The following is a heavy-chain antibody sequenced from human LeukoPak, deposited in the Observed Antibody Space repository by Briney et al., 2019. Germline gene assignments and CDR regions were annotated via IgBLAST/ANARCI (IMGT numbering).Heavy chain of an antibody. D-gene: IGHD6-13*01. CDR3: AKDDAQHRRRFDP. CDR2: IRYDGSNK. V-gene: IGHV3-30*02. Sequence: GGSLRLSCAASGFTFSSYGMHWVRQALGKGLEWVAFIRYDGSNKYYADSVKGRFTISRDNSKNTLYLQMNSLRAEDTAVYYCAKDDAQHRRRFDPWGQGTLVTVSS. CDR1: GFTFSSYG. J-gene: IGHJ5*02.